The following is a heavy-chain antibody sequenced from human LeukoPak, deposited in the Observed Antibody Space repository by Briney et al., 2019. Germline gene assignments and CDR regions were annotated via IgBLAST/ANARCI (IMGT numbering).Heavy chain of an antibody. J-gene: IGHJ4*02. Sequence: ASVKVSCKASGNTFTVYFIHWVRQAPGQGLEWMGRINPNSGATDYAQKFQGRVTMTRDTSISTAYMELSSLKSDDTAVYYCARTAARRFDYWGQGTLVTVSS. CDR3: ARTAARRFDY. CDR1: GNTFTVYF. CDR2: INPNSGAT. D-gene: IGHD6-6*01. V-gene: IGHV1-2*06.